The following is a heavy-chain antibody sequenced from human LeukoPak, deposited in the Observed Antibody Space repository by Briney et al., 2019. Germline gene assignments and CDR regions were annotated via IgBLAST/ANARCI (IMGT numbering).Heavy chain of an antibody. CDR2: ISAYNGNT. J-gene: IGHJ4*02. D-gene: IGHD1-26*01. Sequence: EWMGWISAYNGNTNYAQKLQGRVTMTTDTSTSTAYMELRSLRSDDTAVYYCARDRGGSYQYNWGQGTLVTVSS. CDR3: ARDRGGSYQYN. V-gene: IGHV1-18*01.